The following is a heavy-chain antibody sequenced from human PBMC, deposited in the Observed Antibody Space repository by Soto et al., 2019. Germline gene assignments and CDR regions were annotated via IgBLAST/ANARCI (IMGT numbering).Heavy chain of an antibody. CDR3: AKGGPGDSYGLAPYAFDI. J-gene: IGHJ3*02. V-gene: IGHV3-9*01. Sequence: GGSLRLSCAASGFTFDDYAMHWVRQAPGKGLEWVSGISWNSGSIGYADSVKGRFTISRNDAKNSLYLQMNSLRAEDTALYYCAKGGPGDSYGLAPYAFDIWGQGTMVTVSS. D-gene: IGHD5-18*01. CDR1: GFTFDDYA. CDR2: ISWNSGSI.